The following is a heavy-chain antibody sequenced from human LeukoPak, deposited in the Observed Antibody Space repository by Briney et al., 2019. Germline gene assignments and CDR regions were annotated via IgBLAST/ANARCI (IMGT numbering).Heavy chain of an antibody. CDR3: AKAPSYGSGSYYTT. D-gene: IGHD3-10*01. Sequence: PGGSLRLSCAASGFTFSSYAMSWVRQAPGKGQEWVSAISGSGGSTYYADSVKGRFTISRDNSKNTLYLQMNSLRAEDTAVYYCAKAPSYGSGSYYTTWGQGTLVTVSS. CDR2: ISGSGGST. V-gene: IGHV3-23*01. J-gene: IGHJ5*02. CDR1: GFTFSSYA.